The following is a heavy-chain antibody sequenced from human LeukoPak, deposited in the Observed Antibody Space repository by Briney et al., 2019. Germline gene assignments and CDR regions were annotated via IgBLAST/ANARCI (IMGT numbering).Heavy chain of an antibody. CDR1: GYTFTRYA. CDR2: IIPIFGTA. D-gene: IGHD1-26*01. Sequence: GASVKVSCKASGYTFTRYAMHWERQAPGRWLEWMGGIIPIFGTANYAQKFQGRVTITADESTSTAYMELSSLRSEDTAVYYCASGTTYSGSYPDWGQGTLVTVSS. V-gene: IGHV1-69*13. CDR3: ASGTTYSGSYPD. J-gene: IGHJ4*02.